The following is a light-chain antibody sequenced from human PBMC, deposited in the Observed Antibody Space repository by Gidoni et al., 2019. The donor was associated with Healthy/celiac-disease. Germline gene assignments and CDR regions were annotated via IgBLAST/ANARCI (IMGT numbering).Light chain of an antibody. V-gene: IGKV2-28*01. CDR2: LGS. CDR3: MQALQTPRT. Sequence: DIVMTQSPLSLPVTPGEPASIPCRSSQSLLHSNGYNYLDWYLQKPGQSPQLLICLGSNRASGVPDRFSGSGSGTDFTLKISRVEAEDVGVYYCMQALQTPRTFGQGTKVEIK. J-gene: IGKJ1*01. CDR1: QSLLHSNGYNY.